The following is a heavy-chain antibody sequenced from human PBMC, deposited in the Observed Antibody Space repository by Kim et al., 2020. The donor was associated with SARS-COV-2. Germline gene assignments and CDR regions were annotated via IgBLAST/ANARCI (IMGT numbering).Heavy chain of an antibody. CDR1: GFTFSSFA. V-gene: IGHV3-23*01. Sequence: GGSLRLSCVASGFTFSSFAMTWVRQAPGKGLEWVSTIGGSGGHTYYADSVKGRFTISRDNSKSALYMQMNSLRAEDTAVYYCAKTRLIAYDSPPHYWGQGTLVTVSS. CDR2: IGGSGGHT. J-gene: IGHJ4*02. D-gene: IGHD3-22*01. CDR3: AKTRLIAYDSPPHY.